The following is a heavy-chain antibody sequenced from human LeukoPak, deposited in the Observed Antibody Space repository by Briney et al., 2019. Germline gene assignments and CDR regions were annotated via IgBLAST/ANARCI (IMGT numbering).Heavy chain of an antibody. V-gene: IGHV3-20*04. CDR3: ARDYNVATTGYFDY. Sequence: GGSLRLSCAASGFTFDDYGMSWVRQAPGNGLEWVSGTNWNGGSTGYADSVKGRFTISRDNAKNSLYLQMNSLRAEGTALYYCARDYNVATTGYFDYWGQGTLVTVSS. CDR2: TNWNGGST. D-gene: IGHD5-12*01. J-gene: IGHJ4*02. CDR1: GFTFDDYG.